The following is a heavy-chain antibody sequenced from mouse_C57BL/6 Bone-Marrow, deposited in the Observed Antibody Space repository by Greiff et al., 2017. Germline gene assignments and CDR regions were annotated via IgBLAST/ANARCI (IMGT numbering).Heavy chain of an antibody. J-gene: IGHJ3*01. V-gene: IGHV3-1*01. CDR2: ISYSGST. CDR1: GYSITSGYD. CDR3: ARGGYGSIPWFAY. D-gene: IGHD1-1*01. Sequence: EVKLVESGPGMVKPSQSLSLTCTVTGYSITSGYDWHWIRHFPGNKLEWMGYISYSGSTNYNPSLKSRISITHDTSKNHFFLKLNSVTTEDTATYYCARGGYGSIPWFAYWGQGTLVTVSA.